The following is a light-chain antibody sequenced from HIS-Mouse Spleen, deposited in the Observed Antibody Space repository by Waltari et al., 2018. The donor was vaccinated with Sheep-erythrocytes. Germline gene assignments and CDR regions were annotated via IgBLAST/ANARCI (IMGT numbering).Light chain of an antibody. CDR1: SSNIGNTY. J-gene: IGLJ2*01. CDR2: DNN. V-gene: IGLV1-51*01. Sequence: QSVLTQPPSVSAAPGQKVTISCSGSSSNIGNTYVPWYQQLPGTAPKLLIYDNNKRPSGIPDRFSGSKSGTSATLGITGLQTGDEADYYCGTWDSSLSAVVFGGGTKLTVV. CDR3: GTWDSSLSAVV.